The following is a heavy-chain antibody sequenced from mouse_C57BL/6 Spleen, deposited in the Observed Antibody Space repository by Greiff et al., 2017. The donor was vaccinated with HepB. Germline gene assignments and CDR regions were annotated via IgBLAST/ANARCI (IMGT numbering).Heavy chain of an antibody. CDR2: IYPGDGDT. CDR3: AREREIGYDYYYYAMDY. V-gene: IGHV1-80*01. Sequence: VQLQQSGAELVKPGASVKISCKASGYAFSSYWMNWVKPRPGKGLEWIGQIYPGDGDTNYNGKFKGKATLTADKSSSTAYMQLSSLTSEDSAVYFCAREREIGYDYYYYAMDYWGQGTSVTVSS. J-gene: IGHJ4*01. CDR1: GYAFSSYW. D-gene: IGHD2-2*01.